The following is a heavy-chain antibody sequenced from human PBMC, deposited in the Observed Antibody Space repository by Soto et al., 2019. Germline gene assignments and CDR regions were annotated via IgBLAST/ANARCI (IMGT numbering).Heavy chain of an antibody. CDR1: GGCVSSYD. J-gene: IGHJ3*02. CDR3: ARLGGSYRVAAFDI. CDR2: IYYSGST. V-gene: IGHV4-59*02. Sequence: SETLSLTCTVCGGCVSSYDWSWIRQPPGKGLEWIGYIYYSGSTNYNPSLKSRVTISVDTSKNQFSLKLSSVTAADTAVYYCARLGGSYRVAAFDIWGQGTMVTV. D-gene: IGHD1-26*01.